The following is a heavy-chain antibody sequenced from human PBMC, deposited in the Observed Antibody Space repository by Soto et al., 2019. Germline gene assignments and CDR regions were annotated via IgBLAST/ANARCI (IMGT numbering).Heavy chain of an antibody. Sequence: SETLSLTCAVSGGSITSGASYWTWIRQHPGKGLEWIAYIHYSGRTYYNPSLKSRVTISVDTSSNQFSLKLSSVTAADTAVYYCARYYFDSSGYSNWFDPWGQGTLVTVSS. CDR3: ARYYFDSSGYSNWFDP. CDR1: GGSITSGASY. D-gene: IGHD3-22*01. J-gene: IGHJ5*02. V-gene: IGHV4-31*11. CDR2: IHYSGRT.